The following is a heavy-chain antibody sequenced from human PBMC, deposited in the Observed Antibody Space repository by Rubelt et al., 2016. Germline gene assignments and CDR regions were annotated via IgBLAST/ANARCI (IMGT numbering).Heavy chain of an antibody. CDR3: ARGRPSDC. J-gene: IGHJ4*02. CDR1: AYTFTDYY. CDR2: INPTTGGT. V-gene: IGHV1-2*02. Sequence: QVQLVQSGAEVKKPGASVKVSCKASAYTFTDYYMHWVRQAPGQGLEWMGSINPTTGGTYFAQKFQGRVTMTRDTSSGTAYMRLTRLTSEETAEYYWARGRPSDCWGQGTLVTVSS.